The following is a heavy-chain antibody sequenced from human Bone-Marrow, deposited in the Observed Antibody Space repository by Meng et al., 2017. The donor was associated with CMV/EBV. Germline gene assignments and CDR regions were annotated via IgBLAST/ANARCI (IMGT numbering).Heavy chain of an antibody. CDR3: AKDQNYDAGVFDD. Sequence: GGSLRLSCAASGFSFNRYGMHWVRQAPGRGLEWVAFIRYDGSNKYYGDSVQGRFIVSRDNSKNTLYRQLNNLRAVDTAVFYCAKDQNYDAGVFDDWGQGKLVNVAS. J-gene: IGHJ4*02. CDR1: GFSFNRYG. CDR2: IRYDGSNK. V-gene: IGHV3-30*02. D-gene: IGHD3-3*01.